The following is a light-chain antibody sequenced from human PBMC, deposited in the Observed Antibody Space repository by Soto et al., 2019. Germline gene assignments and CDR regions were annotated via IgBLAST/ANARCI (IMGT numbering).Light chain of an antibody. CDR1: ESISSW. V-gene: IGKV1-5*01. CDR3: QQYKTHSKT. J-gene: IGKJ1*01. Sequence: DIQMTQSPSTLSASVGDRVTITCRASESISSWLAWYQQKPGKAPKLLIYAASTLQSGVPSRFSGSGSGTEFTLTISSLQPEDFATYYCQQYKTHSKTFGQGTKVDIK. CDR2: AAS.